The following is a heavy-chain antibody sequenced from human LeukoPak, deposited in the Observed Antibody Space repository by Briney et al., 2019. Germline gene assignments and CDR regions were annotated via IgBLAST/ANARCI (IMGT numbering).Heavy chain of an antibody. CDR1: GFTFSSYW. Sequence: GGSLRLSCAASGFTFSSYWMSWVRQAPGKGLEWVANIKQDGSEKYYVDSVKGRFTISRDNAKNSPYLQMNSLRAEDTAVYYCARGYSSGWWDYFDYWGQGTLVTVSS. D-gene: IGHD6-19*01. V-gene: IGHV3-7*01. CDR3: ARGYSSGWWDYFDY. J-gene: IGHJ4*02. CDR2: IKQDGSEK.